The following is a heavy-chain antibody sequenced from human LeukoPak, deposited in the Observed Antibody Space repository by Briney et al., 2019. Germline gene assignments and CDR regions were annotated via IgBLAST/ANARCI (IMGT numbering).Heavy chain of an antibody. J-gene: IGHJ3*02. CDR2: IYHGGRS. V-gene: IGHV4-38-2*01. CDR3: ARILGYCTSTNCHDAFDI. CDR1: GYPLNSGYY. D-gene: IGHD2-2*01. Sequence: SETLSLTCAVSGYPLNSGYYWGWTRQPPGKGLEWIASIYHGGRSYYNPSLKSRVTISVDTSKNQFSLKMSSVIAADTAVYYCARILGYCTSTNCHDAFDIWGQGTMVTVSS.